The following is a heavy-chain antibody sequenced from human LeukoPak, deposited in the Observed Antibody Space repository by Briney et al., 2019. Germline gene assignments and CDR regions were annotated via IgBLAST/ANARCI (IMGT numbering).Heavy chain of an antibody. V-gene: IGHV3-66*02. D-gene: IGHD3-22*01. CDR1: GFSVSTNF. CDR3: ARYYDSSGYTQGAFDI. Sequence: GGSLRLSCAASGFSVSTNFMSWVRQAPGKGLEWVSSFYRGGSTRYVDSVKGRFTTSRDHSKNTMYLQMNSLRVEDTAVYYCARYYDSSGYTQGAFDIRGQGTMVTVS. J-gene: IGHJ3*02. CDR2: FYRGGST.